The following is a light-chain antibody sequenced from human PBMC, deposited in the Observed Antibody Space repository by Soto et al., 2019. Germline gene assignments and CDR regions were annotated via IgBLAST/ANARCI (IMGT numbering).Light chain of an antibody. CDR3: QQTYSSSWT. V-gene: IGKV1-39*01. CDR1: QSISRY. Sequence: DIQMTQSPSSLSASVGDTVTITCRASQSISRYLNWYQHKPGKAPKLLIYGASRLQTGVPSRFSGSGSGTDFTLTVSSLQPEDFATYYCQQTYSSSWTFGQGTKVEIK. CDR2: GAS. J-gene: IGKJ1*01.